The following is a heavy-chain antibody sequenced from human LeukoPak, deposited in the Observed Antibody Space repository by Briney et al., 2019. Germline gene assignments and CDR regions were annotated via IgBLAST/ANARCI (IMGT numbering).Heavy chain of an antibody. CDR1: GFPFSTYW. CDR3: ARRGYSSGWNRFDY. V-gene: IGHV3-7*01. CDR2: INQDGTEK. D-gene: IGHD6-25*01. Sequence: GGSLRLSCAASGFPFSTYWMSWVRQAPGKGLEWVANINQDGTEKYYVDSVKGRFTISRDNAKNSLYLQMNSLRAEDTAVYYCARRGYSSGWNRFDYWGQGTLVTVSS. J-gene: IGHJ4*02.